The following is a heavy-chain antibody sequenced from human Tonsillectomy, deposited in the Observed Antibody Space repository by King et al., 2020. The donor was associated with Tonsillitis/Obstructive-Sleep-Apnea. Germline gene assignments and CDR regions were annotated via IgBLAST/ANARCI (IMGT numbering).Heavy chain of an antibody. CDR3: ARGERVAQGTYAMDV. CDR2: IKNDGSST. J-gene: IGHJ6*02. V-gene: IGHV3-74*01. CDR1: GFTFSSYW. Sequence: VQRVESGGGLVQPGGSLRLSCAASGFTFSSYWMHWVRQAPGKGLVWVSRIKNDGSSTSYADSVKGRFTISRDNAKNTLSLQMNSLRAEDTAVYYCARGERVAQGTYAMDVWGQGTPVTVSS. D-gene: IGHD2-15*01.